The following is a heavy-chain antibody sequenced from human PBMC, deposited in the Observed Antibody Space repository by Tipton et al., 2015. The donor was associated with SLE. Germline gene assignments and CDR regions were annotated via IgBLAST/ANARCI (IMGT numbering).Heavy chain of an antibody. V-gene: IGHV4-38-2*01. CDR2: FYHSGIT. D-gene: IGHD4-23*01. Sequence: TLSLTCAVSGPSINNAYYWGWIRQPPGKGLEWIGNFYHSGITYYNPSLKTRVTISIDTSKNQFSLRLTSVTAADTALYDCTRGNGISWFCPWGRGTLVTVSS. J-gene: IGHJ5*02. CDR1: GPSINNAYY. CDR3: TRGNGISWFCP.